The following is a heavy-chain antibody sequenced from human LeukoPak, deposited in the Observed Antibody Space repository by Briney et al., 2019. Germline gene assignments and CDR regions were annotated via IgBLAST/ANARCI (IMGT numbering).Heavy chain of an antibody. V-gene: IGHV3-74*01. CDR3: ARDLHGSPDW. CDR2: INTDGRTT. J-gene: IGHJ4*02. CDR1: GLTFTTFW. Sequence: GGSLRLSCAASGLTFTTFWMNWVRQAPGEGVVWVSLINTDGRTTTYADSVKGRFTISRDNAKNTLYLQMNSLRAEDTAVYYCARDLHGSPDWWGQGTLVTVSS. D-gene: IGHD2-2*03.